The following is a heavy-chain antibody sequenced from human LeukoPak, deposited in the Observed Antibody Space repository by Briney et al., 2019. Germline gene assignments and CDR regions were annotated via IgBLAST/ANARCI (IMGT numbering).Heavy chain of an antibody. CDR2: IYYSGTT. J-gene: IGHJ4*02. V-gene: IGHV4-31*03. D-gene: IGHD6-19*01. CDR3: ARVHQFYSSGWGPPPYYFDY. CDR1: GGSFSSGNYY. Sequence: SETLSLTCTVSGGSFSSGNYYWSWIRQHPGKGLEWIGYIYYSGTTYYDPSLKSRVTISVDTSKNQFSLNLSSVTAADTAVYYCARVHQFYSSGWGPPPYYFDYWGQGTLVTVSS.